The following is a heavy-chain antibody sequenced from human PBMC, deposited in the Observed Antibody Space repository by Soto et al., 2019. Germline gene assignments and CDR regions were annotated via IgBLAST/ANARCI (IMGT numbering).Heavy chain of an antibody. J-gene: IGHJ6*02. CDR1: GGSISSSNW. V-gene: IGHV4-4*02. CDR3: ARTYYGSGRGSYYYGMDV. Sequence: QVQLQESGPGLVKPSGTLSLTCAVSGGSISSSNWWSWVRQPPGKGLEWIGEIYHSGSTNYNPSLKSRVTRSVDKSKNQFSLKLSSVTAADTAVYYCARTYYGSGRGSYYYGMDVWGQGTTVTVSS. CDR2: IYHSGST. D-gene: IGHD3-10*01.